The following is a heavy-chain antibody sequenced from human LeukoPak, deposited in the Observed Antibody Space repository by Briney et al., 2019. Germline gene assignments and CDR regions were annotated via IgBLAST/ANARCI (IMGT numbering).Heavy chain of an antibody. Sequence: PGRSLRLSCAASGFTFSSYAMHWVRQAPGKGLEWVAVISYDGSNKYYADSVKGRFTISRDNSKNTLYLQMNSLRAEDTAVYYCAGVRTTVTTFYWGQGTLVTVSS. CDR1: GFTFSSYA. J-gene: IGHJ4*02. CDR3: AGVRTTVTTFY. D-gene: IGHD4-17*01. CDR2: ISYDGSNK. V-gene: IGHV3-30*04.